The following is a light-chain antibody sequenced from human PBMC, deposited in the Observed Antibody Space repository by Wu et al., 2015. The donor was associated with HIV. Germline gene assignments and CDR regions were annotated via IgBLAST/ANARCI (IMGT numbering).Light chain of an antibody. V-gene: IGKV3-15*01. CDR2: GGS. CDR1: QSVSSN. CDR3: QQYNNWPYT. Sequence: EIVMTQSPATLSVSPGERATLPCRASQSVSSNLAWYQQKPGQAPRLLIYGGSTRATGIPARFSGSGSGTEFTLTISSMQSEDFAVYYCQQYNNWPYTFGQGTKLEIK. J-gene: IGKJ2*01.